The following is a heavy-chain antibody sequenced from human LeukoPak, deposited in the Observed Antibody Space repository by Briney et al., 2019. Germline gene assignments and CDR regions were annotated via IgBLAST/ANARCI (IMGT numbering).Heavy chain of an antibody. CDR2: IYHSGST. CDR1: GGSISSSNW. V-gene: IGHV4-4*02. J-gene: IGHJ5*02. CDR3: ARRTVAATDTGRNWFDP. D-gene: IGHD2-15*01. Sequence: PSGALSLTCAVSGGSISSSNWWSWVRQPPGKGLEWIGEIYHSGSTNYNPSLKSRVTISVDKSKNQFSLKLSSVTAADTAVYYCARRTVAATDTGRNWFDPWGQGTLVTVSS.